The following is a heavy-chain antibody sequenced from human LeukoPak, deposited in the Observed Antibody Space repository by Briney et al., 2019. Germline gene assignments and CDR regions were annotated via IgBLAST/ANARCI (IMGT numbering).Heavy chain of an antibody. D-gene: IGHD3-22*01. Sequence: GGSLRLSCSASGFTFSNHAMHWVRQPPGKGLEFVAAISSNGGTTYHADSVEGRFAISRDNSKNTLFLQMTFLRIEDTAVYYCVRDPAAYYYDSTFDYWGQGTLVTVSA. J-gene: IGHJ4*02. CDR2: ISSNGGTT. CDR1: GFTFSNHA. CDR3: VRDPAAYYYDSTFDY. V-gene: IGHV3-64D*09.